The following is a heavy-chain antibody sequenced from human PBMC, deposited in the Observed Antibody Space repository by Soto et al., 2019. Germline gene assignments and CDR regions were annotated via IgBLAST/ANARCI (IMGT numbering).Heavy chain of an antibody. Sequence: PSETLSLTCTVSGGSISSDDYYWSWIRQPPGKGLEWIGYIYYSGSTNYNPSLKSRLTISVDTSKNQFSPKLSSVTAADTAVYYCARAGTTMVRGVISGWFDPWGQGTLVTVSS. J-gene: IGHJ5*02. V-gene: IGHV4-30-4*02. CDR1: GGSISSDDYY. CDR2: IYYSGST. D-gene: IGHD3-10*01. CDR3: ARAGTTMVRGVISGWFDP.